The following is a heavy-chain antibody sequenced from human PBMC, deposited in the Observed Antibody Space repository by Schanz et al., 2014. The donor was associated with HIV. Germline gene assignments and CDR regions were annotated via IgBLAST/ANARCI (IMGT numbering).Heavy chain of an antibody. J-gene: IGHJ6*02. CDR1: GFPLRDCG. D-gene: IGHD3-22*01. V-gene: IGHV3-30*18. Sequence: QVQVVESGGGVVQPGRSLTLSCATTGFPLRDCGMHWVRQAAGKGLEWLAFTSNNGNEKDYADSEKGRFTITRDNSKNTLNLQMKSLRAEDTAVYYCAKDRNYYDSKYRGKGNYYYYYGMDVWGQGTTVTVSS. CDR3: AKDRNYYDSKYRGKGNYYYYYGMDV. CDR2: TSNNGNEK.